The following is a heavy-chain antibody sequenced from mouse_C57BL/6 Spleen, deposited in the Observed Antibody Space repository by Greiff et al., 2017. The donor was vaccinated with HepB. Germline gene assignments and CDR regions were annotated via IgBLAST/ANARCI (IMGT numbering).Heavy chain of an antibody. CDR2: IDPETGGT. CDR1: GYTFTDYE. D-gene: IGHD1-1*02. J-gene: IGHJ3*01. V-gene: IGHV1-15*01. Sequence: LVESGAELVRPGASVTLSCKASGYTFTDYEMHWVKQTPVHGLEWIGAIDPETGGTAYNQKFKGKAILTADKSSSTAYMELRSLTSEDSAVYYCTRGRLWAYWGQGTLVTVSA. CDR3: TRGRLWAY.